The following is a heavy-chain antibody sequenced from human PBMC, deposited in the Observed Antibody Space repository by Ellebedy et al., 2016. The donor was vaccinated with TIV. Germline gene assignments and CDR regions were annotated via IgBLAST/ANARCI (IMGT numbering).Heavy chain of an antibody. V-gene: IGHV1-46*01. CDR2: INPSGGST. CDR3: ARNGEYYYDSSGYPADWFDP. CDR1: GYTFTSYY. D-gene: IGHD3-22*01. Sequence: ASVKVSXXASGYTFTSYYMHWVRQAPGQGLEWMGIINPSGGSTSYAQKFQGRVTMTRDTSTSTVYMELSSLRSEDTAVYYCARNGEYYYDSSGYPADWFDPWGQGTLVTVSS. J-gene: IGHJ5*02.